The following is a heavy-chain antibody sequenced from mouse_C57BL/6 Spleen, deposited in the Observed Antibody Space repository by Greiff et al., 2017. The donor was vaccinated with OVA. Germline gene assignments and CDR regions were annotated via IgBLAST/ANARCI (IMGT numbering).Heavy chain of an antibody. CDR3: ARRGDDYPFDY. V-gene: IGHV1-19*01. D-gene: IGHD2-4*01. J-gene: IGHJ2*01. CDR1: GYTFTDYY. Sequence: VQLQQSGPVLVKPGASVKMSCKASGYTFTDYYMNWVKQSHGKSLEWIGVINPYNGGTSYNQKFKGKATLTVDKSSSTAYMELNSLTSEDSAVYYCARRGDDYPFDYWGQGTTLTVAS. CDR2: INPYNGGT.